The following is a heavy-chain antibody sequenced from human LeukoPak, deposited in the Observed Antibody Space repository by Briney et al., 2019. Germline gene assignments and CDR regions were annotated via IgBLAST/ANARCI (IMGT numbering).Heavy chain of an antibody. CDR3: ARGFRGDNFDY. CDR1: GYSISSGYY. D-gene: IGHD7-27*01. Sequence: PSETLSLTCTVSGYSISSGYYWGWIRQPPGKGLEWIGSIYHSGSTNYNPSLKSRVTISVDTSKNQFSLKLSSVTAADTAVYFCARGFRGDNFDYWGQGTLDTVSS. V-gene: IGHV4-38-2*02. CDR2: IYHSGST. J-gene: IGHJ4*02.